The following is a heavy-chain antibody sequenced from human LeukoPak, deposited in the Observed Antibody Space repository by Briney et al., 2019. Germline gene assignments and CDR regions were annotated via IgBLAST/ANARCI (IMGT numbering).Heavy chain of an antibody. CDR1: GFTFSDYY. CDR2: ISRSGSTI. J-gene: IGHJ4*02. D-gene: IGHD2-8*01. Sequence: GGSLRLSCAASGFTFSDYYMSWIRQAPGKGLEWVSYISRSGSTIYYADSVKSRFTISRDKDKNLLYLQMNSRRAEDQAVHYGARAKTRGVLDYWGQGTLVTVSS. V-gene: IGHV3-11*04. CDR3: ARAKTRGVLDY.